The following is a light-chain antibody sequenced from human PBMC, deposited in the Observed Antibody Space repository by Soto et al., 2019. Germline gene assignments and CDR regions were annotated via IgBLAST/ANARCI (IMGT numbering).Light chain of an antibody. CDR3: ELDGSSAWT. CDR1: QSIKSNY. Sequence: ETVLTQSPGTLSLSPGERASLSCRASQSIKSNYLAWYQQKPGQAPRLLIHGASSRATGIPDRFGGSGSGTDFTLTISRLEPEDFAVYYCELDGSSAWTFGQGTKVEIK. CDR2: GAS. V-gene: IGKV3-20*01. J-gene: IGKJ1*01.